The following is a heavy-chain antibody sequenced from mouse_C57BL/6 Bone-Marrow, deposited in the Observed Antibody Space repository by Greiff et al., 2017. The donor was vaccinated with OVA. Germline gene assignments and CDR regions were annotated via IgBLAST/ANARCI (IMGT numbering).Heavy chain of an antibody. Sequence: VQLQQSGPELVKPGASVKISCKASGYSFTSYYIHWVKQRPGQGLEWIGWIYPGSGNTKYNEKFKGKATLTADTSSSTAYMQLSSLTSEDSAVYYCGAAWFAYWGQGTLVTVSA. V-gene: IGHV1-66*01. CDR2: IYPGSGNT. CDR3: GAAWFAY. J-gene: IGHJ3*01. CDR1: GYSFTSYY.